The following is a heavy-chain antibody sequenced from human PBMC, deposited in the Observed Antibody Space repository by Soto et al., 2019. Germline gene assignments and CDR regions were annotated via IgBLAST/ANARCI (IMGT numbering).Heavy chain of an antibody. J-gene: IGHJ6*02. V-gene: IGHV1-69*13. D-gene: IGHD3-3*01. CDR3: ARGYDFSPPYGMDV. Sequence: SVKVSCKASGGTLSSYAISWVQQAPGQGLEWMGGIIPIFGTANYAQKFQGRVTITADESTSTAYMELSSLRSEDTAVYYCARGYDFSPPYGMDVWGQGXTVTVSS. CDR1: GGTLSSYA. CDR2: IIPIFGTA.